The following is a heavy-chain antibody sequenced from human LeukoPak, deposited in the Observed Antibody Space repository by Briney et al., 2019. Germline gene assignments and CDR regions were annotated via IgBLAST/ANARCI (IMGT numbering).Heavy chain of an antibody. Sequence: PSETLSLTCTVSGGSISSSSYYWGWIRQPPGKGLEWIGSIYYSGSTYYNPSLKSRVTISVDTSKNQFSLKLSSVTAADTAVYYCYGSGSYYPHDAFDIWGQGTMVTVSS. CDR3: YGSGSYYPHDAFDI. CDR2: IYYSGST. J-gene: IGHJ3*02. V-gene: IGHV4-39*07. D-gene: IGHD3-10*01. CDR1: GGSISSSSYY.